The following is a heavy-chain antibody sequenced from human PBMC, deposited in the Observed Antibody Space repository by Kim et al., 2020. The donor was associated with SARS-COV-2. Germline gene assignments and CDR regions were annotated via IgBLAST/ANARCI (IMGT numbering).Heavy chain of an antibody. CDR2: ISNDGGVT. CDR3: ARGIFRDGFDV. V-gene: IGHV3-74*01. D-gene: IGHD2-15*01. CDR1: GFRSSNYY. J-gene: IGHJ6*02. Sequence: GWSLRLSCAASGFRSSNYYVNWVRQRPGKGLEWVSRISNDGGVTHYADSVRGRFTMSRDSAENTVYLQMNSLSAEDTAVYFCARGIFRDGFDVWGQGTTVSVSS.